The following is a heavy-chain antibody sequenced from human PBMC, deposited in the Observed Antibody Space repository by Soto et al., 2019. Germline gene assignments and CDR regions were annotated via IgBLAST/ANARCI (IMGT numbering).Heavy chain of an antibody. CDR3: ARGLQPFFDWAPFDF. CDR2: ISSDGSNK. V-gene: IGHV3-30*15. J-gene: IGHJ4*02. Sequence: PRGSLRLSCAASGFTFINYPMHFFRHSPFKWLEWVAVISSDGSNKYYADAVKGRFTITRDKSKNTLFLQMSSLRPEDTAVYYCARGLQPFFDWAPFDFWGQETLVTVSS. CDR1: GFTFINYP. D-gene: IGHD3-9*01.